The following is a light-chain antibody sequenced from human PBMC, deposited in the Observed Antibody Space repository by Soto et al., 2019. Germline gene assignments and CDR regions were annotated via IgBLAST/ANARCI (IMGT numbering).Light chain of an antibody. CDR2: AAS. CDR1: RTISSY. Sequence: DIQMTQSPSSLSASVGDRVTITCRASRTISSYLNWYQQKPGKAPKLLIFAASTLQSGVPSRFSGSGSGTDFTLTISSLQPEDFATYYCQQSWTFGQGTKVDIK. CDR3: QQSWT. J-gene: IGKJ1*01. V-gene: IGKV1-39*01.